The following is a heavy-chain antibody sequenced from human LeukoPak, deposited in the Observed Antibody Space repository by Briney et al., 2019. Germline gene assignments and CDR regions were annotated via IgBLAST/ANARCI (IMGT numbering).Heavy chain of an antibody. D-gene: IGHD3-10*01. J-gene: IGHJ4*02. CDR2: IYYSGST. V-gene: IGHV4-31*03. CDR1: GGSISSGGYY. CDR3: ARSSMFRGVTFDY. Sequence: SETLSLTCTVSGGSISSGGYYWNWLRQHPGKGLEWIAYIYYSGSTYYNPSLKSRVTISVDTSKNQFSLRLSSVTAADTAVYYCARSSMFRGVTFDYWGQATLVTVSS.